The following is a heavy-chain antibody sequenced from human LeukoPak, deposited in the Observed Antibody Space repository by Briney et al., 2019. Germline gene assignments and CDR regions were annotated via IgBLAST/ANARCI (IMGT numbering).Heavy chain of an antibody. D-gene: IGHD3-10*02. CDR3: AELGITMIGGV. CDR1: GFTFGDYT. CDR2: IRSKSYGGTT. V-gene: IGHV3-49*03. J-gene: IGHJ6*04. Sequence: SLRLSCTASGFTFGDYTMSWFRQAPGKGLEWVSFIRSKSYGGTTEYAASVKGRFTISRDDSKNIAYLQMNSLRAEDTAVYYCAELGITMIGGVWGKGTTVTISS.